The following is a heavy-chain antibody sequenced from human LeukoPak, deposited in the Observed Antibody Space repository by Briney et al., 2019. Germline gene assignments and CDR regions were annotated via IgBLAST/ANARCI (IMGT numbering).Heavy chain of an antibody. J-gene: IGHJ4*02. CDR3: ARIMTTVTK. Sequence: GESLKISCKGSGFSFTNYWISWVRQMPGKGLEWMGRIDPSDSYTQYSPSFQGHVTISADMSIGTVYLQWSSLKASDTATYYCARIMTTVTKWGQGTLVTVSS. V-gene: IGHV5-10-1*01. CDR2: IDPSDSYT. CDR1: GFSFTNYW. D-gene: IGHD4-17*01.